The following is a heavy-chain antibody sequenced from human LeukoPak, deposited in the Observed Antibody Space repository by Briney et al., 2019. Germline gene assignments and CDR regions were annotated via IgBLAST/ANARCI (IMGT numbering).Heavy chain of an antibody. CDR1: GFTFSNYD. D-gene: IGHD4-17*01. CDR2: IGTAGDI. Sequence: TGGSLRLSCAASGFTFSNYDMHWVRQATGKGLEWVSGIGTAGDIYYPGSVKGRFTISRENAKNSLYLQMNSLRAGDTAVYYCARANDYGDYGIDYWGQGTLVTVSS. J-gene: IGHJ4*02. V-gene: IGHV3-13*01. CDR3: ARANDYGDYGIDY.